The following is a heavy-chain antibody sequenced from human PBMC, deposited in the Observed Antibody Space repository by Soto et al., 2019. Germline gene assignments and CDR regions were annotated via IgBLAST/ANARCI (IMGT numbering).Heavy chain of an antibody. CDR1: GFTFSTYA. CDR2: LSGGGVST. V-gene: IGHV3-23*01. Sequence: GGSLRLSCAVSGFTFSTYAMTWVRQAPGKGLEWVSSLSGGGVSTYYADSVKGRFTISRDNSKNTLYLQMNSLRAEDTAIYYCAKDNWNENYYNYYGMDVWGQGTTVTVSS. D-gene: IGHD1-20*01. CDR3: AKDNWNENYYNYYGMDV. J-gene: IGHJ6*02.